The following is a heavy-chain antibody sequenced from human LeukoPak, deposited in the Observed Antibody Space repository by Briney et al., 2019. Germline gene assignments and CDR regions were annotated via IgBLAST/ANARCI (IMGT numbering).Heavy chain of an antibody. V-gene: IGHV4-34*01. CDR1: GGSFSGYH. CDR2: INHRGST. J-gene: IGHJ4*02. D-gene: IGHD6-6*01. CDR3: ARGEPIAARPFDY. Sequence: PETLSLTCAVYGGSFSGYHWSWIRQPPGKGLEWIGEINHRGSTNYNPSLKSRVTMSVDTSKNQFSLKLSSVTAADTAVYYCARGEPIAARPFDYWGQGTLVTVSS.